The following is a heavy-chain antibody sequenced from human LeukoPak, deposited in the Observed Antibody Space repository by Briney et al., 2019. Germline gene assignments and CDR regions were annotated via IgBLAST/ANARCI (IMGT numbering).Heavy chain of an antibody. D-gene: IGHD2-15*01. CDR3: AKNGDRGAYCTGGTCYPYFYYYMDV. J-gene: IGHJ6*03. Sequence: GGSLRLSCAASGFTFSSYAMSWVRQAPGKGLEWVSAISGSGGSTYYADSVKGRFTISRDNSKNTLCLQMNSLRAEDTAIYYCAKNGDRGAYCTGGTCYPYFYYYMDVWGKGTTVTI. V-gene: IGHV3-23*01. CDR2: ISGSGGST. CDR1: GFTFSSYA.